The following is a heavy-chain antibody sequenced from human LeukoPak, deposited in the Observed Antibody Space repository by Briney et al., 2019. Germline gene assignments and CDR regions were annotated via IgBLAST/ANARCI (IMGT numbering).Heavy chain of an antibody. D-gene: IGHD7-27*01. J-gene: IGHJ4*02. CDR3: ARRSNWGFPDY. V-gene: IGHV4-34*01. CDR1: GGSFSGYY. Sequence: SETLSLTCAAYGGSFSGYYWSWIRQPPGKGLEWIGEINHSGSTNYNPSLKSRVTISVDTSKNQFSLKLSSVTAADTAVYYCARRSNWGFPDYWGQGTLVTVSS. CDR2: INHSGST.